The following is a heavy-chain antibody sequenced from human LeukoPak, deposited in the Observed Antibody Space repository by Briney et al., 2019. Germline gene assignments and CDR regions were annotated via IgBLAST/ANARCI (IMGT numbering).Heavy chain of an antibody. D-gene: IGHD3/OR15-3a*01. J-gene: IGHJ4*02. Sequence: SETLSLTCTVSGDSISTSSYYWGWARHPPGRGLEWLGSINYSGITHYNPSLKSRLTIYVDTSRNQFSLQLFSVTAADTAVFYCARSDYYDFRQIDYWGQGTLVTVSS. CDR2: INYSGIT. V-gene: IGHV4-39*01. CDR3: ARSDYYDFRQIDY. CDR1: GDSISTSSYY.